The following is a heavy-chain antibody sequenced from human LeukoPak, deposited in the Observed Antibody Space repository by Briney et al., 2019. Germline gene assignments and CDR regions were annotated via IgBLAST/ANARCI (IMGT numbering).Heavy chain of an antibody. D-gene: IGHD2-21*02. J-gene: IGHJ4*02. CDR3: ARDMAYCGGDCYHFDY. CDR2: IIPIFGTA. Sequence: SVKVSCKASGGTFSSYAISWVRQAPGRGLEWMGRIIPIFGTANYAQKFQGRVTITTDESTSTAYMELSSLRSKDTAVYYCARDMAYCGGDCYHFDYWGQGTLVTVSS. V-gene: IGHV1-69*05. CDR1: GGTFSSYA.